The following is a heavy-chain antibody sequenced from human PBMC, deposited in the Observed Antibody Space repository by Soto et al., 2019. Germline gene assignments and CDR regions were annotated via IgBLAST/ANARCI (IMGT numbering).Heavy chain of an antibody. CDR1: GDSVSRSTYY. D-gene: IGHD1-7*01. Sequence: QLQLQESGPGLVKPSETLSLTCTVSGDSVSRSTYYWGWIRQPPGKGLEWIGSMYHSGGAYYNASLKSRVTISIDTSKTPFSLRLSSVTAAATAVYYCARQVGNYPTSVDYWGQGALVTVSS. J-gene: IGHJ4*02. V-gene: IGHV4-39*01. CDR3: ARQVGNYPTSVDY. CDR2: MYHSGGA.